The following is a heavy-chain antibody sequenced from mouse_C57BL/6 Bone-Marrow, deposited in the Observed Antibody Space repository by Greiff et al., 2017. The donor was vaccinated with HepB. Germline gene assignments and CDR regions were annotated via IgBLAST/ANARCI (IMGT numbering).Heavy chain of an antibody. Sequence: EVKLVESGGDLVKPGGSLKLSCAASGFTFSSYGMSWVRQTPDKRLEWVATISSGGSYTYYPDSVKGRFTISRDNAKNTLYLQMSSLKSEDTAMYYCARLLDFDYWGQGTTLTVSS. V-gene: IGHV5-6*01. CDR1: GFTFSSYG. CDR3: ARLLDFDY. CDR2: ISSGGSYT. J-gene: IGHJ2*01.